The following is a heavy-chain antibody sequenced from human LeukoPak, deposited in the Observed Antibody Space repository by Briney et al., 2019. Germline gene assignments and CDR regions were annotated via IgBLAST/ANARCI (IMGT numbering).Heavy chain of an antibody. CDR3: SRAVAQLDY. D-gene: IGHD4-23*01. J-gene: IGHJ4*02. CDR1: GFMFGGYA. V-gene: IGHV3-49*04. Sequence: GRSLRLSCTAPGFMFGGYAVSWVRQAPGKGLEWVGFIRSESYGGTTEYAASVKGRFTISRDDSKSIAYLQMNSLKTEDTAVYYCSRAVAQLDYWGQGTLVTVSS. CDR2: IRSESYGGTT.